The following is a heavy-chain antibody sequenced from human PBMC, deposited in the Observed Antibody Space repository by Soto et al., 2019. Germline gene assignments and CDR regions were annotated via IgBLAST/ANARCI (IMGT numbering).Heavy chain of an antibody. CDR3: ATVSVADLFDY. V-gene: IGHV4-59*01. CDR1: GGSISSYY. J-gene: IGHJ4*02. Sequence: SETLSLTCTVSGGSISSYYWSWIRQPPGKGLEWIGYIYYSGSTNYNPSLKSRVTISVDTSKNQFSLKLSSVTAADTAVYYCATVSVADLFDYWGQGTLVTVSS. CDR2: IYYSGST. D-gene: IGHD6-19*01.